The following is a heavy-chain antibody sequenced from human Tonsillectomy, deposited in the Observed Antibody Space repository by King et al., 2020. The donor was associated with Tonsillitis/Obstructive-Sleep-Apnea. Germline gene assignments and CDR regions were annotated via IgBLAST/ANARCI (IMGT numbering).Heavy chain of an antibody. CDR2: INPNDGAT. V-gene: IGHV1-2*06. Sequence: VQLVQSGAEVKKPGASVKVSCKASGYIFTGFYIHWVRQAPGQRLVWIGRINPNDGATNYAQKLQGRVTMTRDTSISKVYMELSRLRSDDTAVYYCAALSVAATGWGQGTLVTVSS. J-gene: IGHJ4*02. D-gene: IGHD6-19*01. CDR3: AALSVAATG. CDR1: GYIFTGFY.